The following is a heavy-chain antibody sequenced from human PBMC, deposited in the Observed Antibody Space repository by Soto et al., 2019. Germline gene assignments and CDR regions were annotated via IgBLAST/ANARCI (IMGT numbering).Heavy chain of an antibody. V-gene: IGHV1-69*12. J-gene: IGHJ6*02. CDR2: IIPIFGTA. CDR1: GGTFSSYA. D-gene: IGHD2-15*01. CDR3: ARLCGGSCYSEDYYYGMDV. Sequence: QVQLVQSGAEVKKPGSSVKVSCKASGGTFSSYAISWVRQAPGQGLEWMGGIIPIFGTANYAQKFQGRVTIPADESTSTAYMELSSVRSEDTAVYYCARLCGGSCYSEDYYYGMDVWGQGTTVTVSS.